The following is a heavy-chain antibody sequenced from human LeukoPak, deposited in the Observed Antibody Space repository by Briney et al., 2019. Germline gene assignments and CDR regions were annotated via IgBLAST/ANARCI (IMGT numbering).Heavy chain of an antibody. CDR2: IFHSWST. V-gene: IGHV4-38-2*02. D-gene: IGHD3-10*01. CDR1: CYYISCCYY. Sequence: SDTLSLTYTVSCYYISCCYYWGWNRQPPGEGLEVIWSIFHSWSTYYKPPLKSPIPISVDTAKKQFSLKLSSVTAADTALFYSARDDTVVLGVIRSYLDHNMDVWGKGTTVTVFS. CDR3: ARDDTVVLGVIRSYLDHNMDV. J-gene: IGHJ6*03.